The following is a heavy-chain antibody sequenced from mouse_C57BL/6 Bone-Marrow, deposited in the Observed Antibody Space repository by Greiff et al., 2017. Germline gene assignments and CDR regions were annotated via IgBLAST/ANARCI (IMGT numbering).Heavy chain of an antibody. CDR2: IYPRSGNT. CDR3: AATTVVYWYFDG. V-gene: IGHV1-81*01. J-gene: IGHJ1*01. Sequence: VQLVESGAELARPGASVKLSCKASGYTFTSYGIRWVKQRTGQGLEWIGGIYPRSGNTYYNEKFKGKATLTADKSSSTAYMELRSLTSEDSAVYLCAATTVVYWYFDGCGAGTAVAVSS. D-gene: IGHD1-1*01. CDR1: GYTFTSYG.